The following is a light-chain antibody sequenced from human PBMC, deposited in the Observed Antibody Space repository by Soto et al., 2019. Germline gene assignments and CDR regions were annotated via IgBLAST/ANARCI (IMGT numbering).Light chain of an antibody. CDR1: QSVTNSY. J-gene: IGKJ5*01. CDR3: QQYSNWPLT. V-gene: IGKV3-15*01. CDR2: GAS. Sequence: EIVITQSPFTLSVSPGERATLSCRASQSVTNSYLAWYQQKPGQAPRLLIFGASTRAAGIPARFSGSGSGTEFTLTISSLQSEDFAVYYCQQYSNWPLTFGGGTRLEIK.